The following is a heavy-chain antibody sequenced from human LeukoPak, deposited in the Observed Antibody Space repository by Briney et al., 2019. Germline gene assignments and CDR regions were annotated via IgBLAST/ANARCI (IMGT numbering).Heavy chain of an antibody. D-gene: IGHD3-3*01. J-gene: IGHJ5*01. CDR3: AMESRNWSFGS. CDR1: AYTFTGYY. V-gene: IGHV1-2*02. Sequence: ASVKVSSKSSAYTFTGYYLHCVRQAPGQRLEWMGWINPDNGGTNYAQKFQGRVTMTRDTSISTAYMELRSLRSDDTAVYYCAMESRNWSFGSWGPGTLVTVSS. CDR2: INPDNGGT.